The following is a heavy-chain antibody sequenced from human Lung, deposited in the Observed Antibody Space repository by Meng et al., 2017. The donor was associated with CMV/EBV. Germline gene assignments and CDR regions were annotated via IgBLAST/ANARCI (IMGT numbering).Heavy chain of an antibody. J-gene: IGHJ4*02. Sequence: SETLSLXCAVYGGSFSGYYWSWIRQPPGKGLEWIGEINHSGSTNYNPSHKSRVTISVDTSKNQFSLKLSSVTAADTAGYCCARGRKGLPGDYQGNYWGQGTLVTVSS. CDR1: GGSFSGYY. V-gene: IGHV4-34*01. CDR3: ARGRKGLPGDYQGNY. D-gene: IGHD4-17*01. CDR2: INHSGST.